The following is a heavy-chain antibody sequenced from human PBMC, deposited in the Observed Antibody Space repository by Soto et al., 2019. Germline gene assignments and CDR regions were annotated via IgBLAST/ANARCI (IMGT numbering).Heavy chain of an antibody. V-gene: IGHV1-69*01. J-gene: IGHJ3*01. CDR3: VRDRRIYYSDPHDEFVASDYEV. Sequence: QVQLIQSEAEVKKPGSSVRVSCTASGGIFGSHGFSWVRQAPGQRLEWVGGFIPIFRTLTYTEKFQARVRFAADESTNTVYLALSSLTSEDTAVYYCVRDRRIYYSDPHDEFVASDYEVWGQGTMVSVSS. CDR1: GGIFGSHG. CDR2: FIPIFRTL. D-gene: IGHD3-22*01.